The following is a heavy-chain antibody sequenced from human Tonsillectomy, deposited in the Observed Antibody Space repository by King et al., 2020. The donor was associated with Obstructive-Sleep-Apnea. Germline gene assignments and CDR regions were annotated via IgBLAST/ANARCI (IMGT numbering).Heavy chain of an antibody. V-gene: IGHV5-51*01. J-gene: IGHJ6*02. D-gene: IGHD6-19*01. Sequence: VQLVESGAEVKKPGESLKISCKGSGFSFTSYWIAWVRQMPGKGLEWMGIIYPADSDTKYSPSFQGQVTISSDKSISTAYLQWSSLKASDTAMYYCARPSSSGWTVMDVWGQGTRVTVSS. CDR3: ARPSSSGWTVMDV. CDR1: GFSFTSYW. CDR2: IYPADSDT.